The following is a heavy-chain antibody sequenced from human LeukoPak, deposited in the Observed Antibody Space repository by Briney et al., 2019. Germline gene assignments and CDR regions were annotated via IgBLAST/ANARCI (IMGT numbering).Heavy chain of an antibody. CDR3: ARGDHYAGAFDI. D-gene: IGHD2-2*01. CDR2: IIPIFGTA. J-gene: IGHJ3*02. CDR1: GGTFSSYA. V-gene: IGHV1-69*05. Sequence: ASVKVSCKASGGTFSSYAISWVRQTPGQGLEWMGGIIPIFGTANYAQKFQGRVTITTDESTSTAYMELSSLRSEDTAVYYCARGDHYAGAFDIWGQGTMVTVSS.